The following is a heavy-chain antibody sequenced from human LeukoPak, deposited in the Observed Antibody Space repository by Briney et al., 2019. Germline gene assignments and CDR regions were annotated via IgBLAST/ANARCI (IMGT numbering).Heavy chain of an antibody. D-gene: IGHD4-17*01. V-gene: IGHV3-53*01. Sequence: GGSLRLSCAASGITVSSNYMSWVRQPPGKGLEWVSIIYSGGTTYYADSVQGRFTISRVNSKNTVYLQMNSLRVEDTAVYYCARDPRTTGKSNYGMDVWGQGTTVTVSS. CDR2: IYSGGTT. CDR1: GITVSSNY. CDR3: ARDPRTTGKSNYGMDV. J-gene: IGHJ6*02.